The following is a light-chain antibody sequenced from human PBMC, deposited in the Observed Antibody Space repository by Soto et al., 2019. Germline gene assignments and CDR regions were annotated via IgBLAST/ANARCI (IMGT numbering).Light chain of an antibody. CDR3: QQYYIYPYT. CDR1: QGISSY. Sequence: AIRMTQSPSSFSASTGDRVTITCRASQGISSYLAWYQQKPGKAPMLLIYAASTLQSGVPSRFIVSVSVTDFPLTIICLHSEDFATYYCQQYYIYPYTFGQGTKLEIK. CDR2: AAS. J-gene: IGKJ2*01. V-gene: IGKV1-8*01.